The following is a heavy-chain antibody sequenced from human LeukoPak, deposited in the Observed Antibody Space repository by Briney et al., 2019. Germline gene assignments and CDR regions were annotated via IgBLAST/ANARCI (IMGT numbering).Heavy chain of an antibody. Sequence: SETLSLTCTVPGASVSSASYWTWIRQPPGKGVEWIAHIYNGVNTNYNPSLKSRVTISVDTSKNQFSLRMNSVTAADTAVYYCARSRAFNSGAFDPWGQGSLVTVSS. V-gene: IGHV4-61*01. J-gene: IGHJ5*02. CDR3: ARSRAFNSGAFDP. D-gene: IGHD1-26*01. CDR1: GASVSSASY. CDR2: IYNGVNT.